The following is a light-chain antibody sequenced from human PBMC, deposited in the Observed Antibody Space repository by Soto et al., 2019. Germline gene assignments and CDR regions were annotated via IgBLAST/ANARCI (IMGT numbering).Light chain of an antibody. J-gene: IGKJ5*01. V-gene: IGKV3-15*01. CDR3: QQYEKWPPSIT. CDR1: QSVSSN. Sequence: EIVMTQSPATLSVSPGERATLSCRASQSVSSNLAWYQQKPGQAPRLLIYGASTRATAIPARFSGSGSGTEFTLTISSLQSEDFALYFCQQYEKWPPSITFGQGTRREIK. CDR2: GAS.